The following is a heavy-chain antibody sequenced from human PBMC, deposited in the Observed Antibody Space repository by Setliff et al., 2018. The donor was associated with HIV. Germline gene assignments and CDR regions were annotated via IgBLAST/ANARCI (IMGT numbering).Heavy chain of an antibody. D-gene: IGHD3-22*01. CDR3: AREGYYDSRYYFDY. CDR2: ISGLGGGTI. CDR1: GFTFDSYS. J-gene: IGHJ4*02. V-gene: IGHV3-48*01. Sequence: GGSLRLSCATSGFTFDSYSIIWVRQAPGKGLEWVSYISGLGGGTIYYADSVRGRFTISRDDAENTLYLQMNSLRAEDTAVYYCAREGYYDSRYYFDYWGQGTLVTAPQ.